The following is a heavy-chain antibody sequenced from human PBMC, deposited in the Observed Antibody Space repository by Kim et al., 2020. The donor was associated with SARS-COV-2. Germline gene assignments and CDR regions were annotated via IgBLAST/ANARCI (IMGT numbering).Heavy chain of an antibody. CDR3: ARRSYPYDTSFDN. CDR1: GGSFNAFY. V-gene: IGHV4-34*01. Sequence: SETLSLTCTVHGGSFNAFYWSWIRQPPGKGLEWIGQIHHSGSTNSNPSLKSRVTISVETSKKQFSLNLTSVTAEDTAVYYCARRSYPYDTSFDNWGQGALVTVSS. D-gene: IGHD3-22*01. CDR2: IHHSGST. J-gene: IGHJ4*02.